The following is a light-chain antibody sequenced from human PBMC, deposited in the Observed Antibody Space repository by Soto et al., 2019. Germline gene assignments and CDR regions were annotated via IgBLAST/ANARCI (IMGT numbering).Light chain of an antibody. V-gene: IGKV1-9*01. CDR2: AAS. CDR1: QGISSY. J-gene: IGKJ3*01. CDR3: QQLNSYPLT. Sequence: DIQLTQSPSFLSASVGDRVTTTCRASQGISSYLAWYQQKPGKAPKLLIYAASTLQSGVPSRFSGSGSRTEFTLTIRSLQPEDFATYFCQQLNSYPLTFGPGTKVDIK.